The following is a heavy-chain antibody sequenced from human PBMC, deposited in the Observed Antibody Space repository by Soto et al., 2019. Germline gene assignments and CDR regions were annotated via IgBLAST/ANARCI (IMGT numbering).Heavy chain of an antibody. V-gene: IGHV1-18*01. J-gene: IGHJ4*01. CDR3: ARGPQTSDF. D-gene: IGHD2-2*01. CDR1: GYIFTTFS. CDR2: INTYNGQT. Sequence: GASVKVSCKTSGYIFTTFSVAWVRKAPGQGLEWMGWINTYNGQTHYEQKFQGRVSVTAETSTNTVYMELGSLTSDDTAVYYCARGPQTSDFWG.